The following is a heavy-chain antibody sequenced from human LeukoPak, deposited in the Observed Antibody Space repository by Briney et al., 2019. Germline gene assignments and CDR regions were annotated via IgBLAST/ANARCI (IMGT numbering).Heavy chain of an antibody. D-gene: IGHD2-2*01. CDR3: ARDGVPGGILVPAARYYYGMDV. J-gene: IGHJ6*02. V-gene: IGHV4-59*12. Sequence: SETLSLTCTVSGGSLSSYYWSWLRQPPGKGLEWIGEIYHSGSTNYNPSLKSRVTISVDKSKNQFSLKLSSVTAADTAVYYCARDGVPGGILVPAARYYYGMDVWGQGTTVTVSS. CDR2: IYHSGST. CDR1: GGSLSSYY.